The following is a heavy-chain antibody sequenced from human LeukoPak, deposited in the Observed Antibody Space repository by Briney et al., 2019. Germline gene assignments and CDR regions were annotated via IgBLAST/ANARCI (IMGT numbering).Heavy chain of an antibody. CDR2: FDPEDGET. V-gene: IGHV1-24*01. Sequence: ASVKVSCKVSGYTLTELSMHWVRQAPGKGLEWMGGFDPEDGETIYAQKFQGRVTITADESTSTAYMELSSLRSEDTAVYYCARGVRGSSIGYYYYGMDVWGQGTTVTVSS. CDR3: ARGVRGSSIGYYYYGMDV. J-gene: IGHJ6*02. D-gene: IGHD3-10*01. CDR1: GYTLTELS.